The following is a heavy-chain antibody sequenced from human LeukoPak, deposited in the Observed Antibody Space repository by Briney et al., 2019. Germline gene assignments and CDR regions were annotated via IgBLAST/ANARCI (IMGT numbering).Heavy chain of an antibody. CDR2: ISSSSSTI. Sequence: PGGSLRLSCAASGFTVSSYSMNWVRQAPGKGLEWVSYISSSSSTIYYADSVKGRFTISRDNAKNSLYLQMNSLRAEDTAVYYCARGGVVYYDSSGYYYGGSFDYWGQGTLVTVSS. J-gene: IGHJ4*02. D-gene: IGHD3-22*01. CDR1: GFTVSSYS. CDR3: ARGGVVYYDSSGYYYGGSFDY. V-gene: IGHV3-48*01.